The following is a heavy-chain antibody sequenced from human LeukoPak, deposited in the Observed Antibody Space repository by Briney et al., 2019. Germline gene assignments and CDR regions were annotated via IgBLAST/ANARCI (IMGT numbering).Heavy chain of an antibody. Sequence: SETLSLTCTVSGYSISSGYYWGWIRQPPGKGLEWIGSIYHSGSTYYNPSLKSRVTISVDTSKNQFSLKLSSVTAADTAVYYCARDADLTDNWFDPWGQGSLVTVSS. V-gene: IGHV4-38-2*02. D-gene: IGHD3-16*01. CDR3: ARDADLTDNWFDP. CDR2: IYHSGST. J-gene: IGHJ5*02. CDR1: GYSISSGYY.